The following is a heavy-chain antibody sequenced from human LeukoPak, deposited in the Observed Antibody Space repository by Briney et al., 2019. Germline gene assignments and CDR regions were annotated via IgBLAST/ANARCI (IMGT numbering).Heavy chain of an antibody. CDR1: GFTFSNYG. Sequence: PGGSLRLSCGASGFTFSNYGMLWVRQAPGKGLEWVSIIYSGGSTYYADSVKGRFTISRDSSKNTVYLQMNSLRAEDTAVYYCASNTYYFGSGSYDYWGQGTLVTVSS. J-gene: IGHJ4*02. CDR2: IYSGGST. V-gene: IGHV3-53*01. CDR3: ASNTYYFGSGSYDY. D-gene: IGHD3-10*01.